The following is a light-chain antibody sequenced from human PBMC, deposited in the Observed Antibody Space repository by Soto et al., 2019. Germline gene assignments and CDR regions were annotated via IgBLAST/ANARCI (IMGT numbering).Light chain of an antibody. V-gene: IGKV3D-11*02. CDR2: DAS. Sequence: ENVLTQSPATLSLSPGEGATLSCRASQSINTYLAWYQQKPGQAPRLLIYDASKRATGIPARFSGSGSGTDFTLTVSSLEPEDFAVYYCQQSSNWQGTFGRGTKVDIK. CDR3: QQSSNWQGT. CDR1: QSINTY. J-gene: IGKJ1*01.